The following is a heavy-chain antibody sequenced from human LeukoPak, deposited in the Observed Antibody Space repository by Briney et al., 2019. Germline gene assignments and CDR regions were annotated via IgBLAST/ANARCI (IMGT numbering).Heavy chain of an antibody. D-gene: IGHD1-26*01. V-gene: IGHV4-59*08. CDR2: IYYSGSS. Sequence: SETLSLTCTVSGASPSRYYWSWIRQPPGKGLEWIGYIYYSGSSTYSPSLQSRVTISVDTSKNQFSLRLSSVTAADTAVYYCASGGGWELPYNFDYWGQGTLVTVSS. CDR1: GASPSRYY. CDR3: ASGGGWELPYNFDY. J-gene: IGHJ4*02.